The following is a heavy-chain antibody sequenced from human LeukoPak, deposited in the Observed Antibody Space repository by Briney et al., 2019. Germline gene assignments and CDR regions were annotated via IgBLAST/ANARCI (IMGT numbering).Heavy chain of an antibody. CDR3: ARDNWQGKLWFGELLSEYYYYGMDV. J-gene: IGHJ6*02. CDR2: INPNSGNT. CDR1: GYTFTGFY. Sequence: ASVKVSCKASGYTFTGFYMHWVRQAPGQGLEWMGWINPNSGNTNYAQKLQGRVTMTTDTSTSTAYMELRSLRSDDTAVYYCARDNWQGKLWFGELLSEYYYYGMDVWGQGTTVTVSS. D-gene: IGHD3-10*01. V-gene: IGHV1-18*04.